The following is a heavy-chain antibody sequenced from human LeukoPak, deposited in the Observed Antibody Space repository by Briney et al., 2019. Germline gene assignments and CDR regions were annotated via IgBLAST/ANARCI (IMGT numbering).Heavy chain of an antibody. Sequence: GGSLRLSCAASGFTFDDYAMHWVRQAPGKGLEWVSGISWNSGQIAYVDSVKGRFTISRDNAKNSLYLQMNSLRAEDTALYYCAKDSLLIAVAGALDYWGQGTLVTVSS. CDR1: GFTFDDYA. CDR3: AKDSLLIAVAGALDY. D-gene: IGHD6-19*01. CDR2: ISWNSGQI. V-gene: IGHV3-9*01. J-gene: IGHJ4*02.